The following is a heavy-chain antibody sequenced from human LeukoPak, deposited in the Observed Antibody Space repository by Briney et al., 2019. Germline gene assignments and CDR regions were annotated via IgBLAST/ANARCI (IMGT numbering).Heavy chain of an antibody. CDR2: INHSGTT. CDR3: AGGGTPDFVVVVAATQDSRTLDY. CDR1: AGSFSGYY. D-gene: IGHD2-15*01. J-gene: IGHJ4*02. Sequence: SENLSLTCAVYAGSFSGYYWSRIRQPPGQGLEWIGEINHSGTTSYSPSLKSVVNISVDTSKNQFSLKLSSVTAADTAVYYCAGGGTPDFVVVVAATQDSRTLDYWGQGTLVTVSS. V-gene: IGHV4-34*01.